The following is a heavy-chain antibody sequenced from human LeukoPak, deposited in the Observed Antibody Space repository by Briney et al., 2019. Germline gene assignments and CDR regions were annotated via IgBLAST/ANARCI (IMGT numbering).Heavy chain of an antibody. J-gene: IGHJ4*01. CDR1: GFAFSSYD. CDR3: AKSLVRWAFDY. V-gene: IGHV3-23*01. CDR2: LTTDGGST. D-gene: IGHD4-23*01. Sequence: GGSLRLSCAASGFAFSSYDMSWVRQAPGKGLEWVSSLTTDGGSTEYADSVKGRFTISRDNSKNTLYLQMNSLRGEDTALYFCAKSLVRWAFDYWGRGALVSVSS.